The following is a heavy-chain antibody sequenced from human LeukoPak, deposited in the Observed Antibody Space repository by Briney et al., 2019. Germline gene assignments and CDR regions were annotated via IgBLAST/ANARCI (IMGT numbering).Heavy chain of an antibody. J-gene: IGHJ4*02. D-gene: IGHD3-22*01. CDR1: GITLSNYG. Sequence: GGSLRLSCAVSGITLSNYGMSWVRQAPGKGLEWVAGISDSGGRTNYADSVKGRFTISRDNSKNTLYLQMNSLRAEDTAVYYCARTWPSSGYYDSSGYYYYWGQGTLVTVSS. CDR3: ARTWPSSGYYDSSGYYYY. V-gene: IGHV3-23*01. CDR2: ISDSGGRT.